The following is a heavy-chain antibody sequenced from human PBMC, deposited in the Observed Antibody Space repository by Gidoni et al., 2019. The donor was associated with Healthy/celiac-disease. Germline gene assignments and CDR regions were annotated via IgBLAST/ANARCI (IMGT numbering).Heavy chain of an antibody. CDR3: GGNDNYYYGMDV. V-gene: IGHV4-39*07. CDR2: IYYSGST. Sequence: QLQLPESGPGLVKPSETLSLTCTVSGCSISSSGYSWGWIRQPPGKGLEWIGSIYYSGSTYYNPSLNSRVTISVDTSKNQFSLKVSSVTAADTAVYYCGGNDNYYYGMDVWGQGTTVTVSS. J-gene: IGHJ6*02. D-gene: IGHD1-1*01. CDR1: GCSISSSGYS.